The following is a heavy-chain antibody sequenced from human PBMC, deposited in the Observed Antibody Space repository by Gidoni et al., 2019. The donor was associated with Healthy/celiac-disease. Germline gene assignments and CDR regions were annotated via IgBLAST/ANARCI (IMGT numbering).Heavy chain of an antibody. CDR2: ISWDGGST. D-gene: IGHD2-21*01. Sequence: EVQLVESGGVVVQPGGSLRLSCAASGFTFDDYTMHWVRQAPGKGLEWVSLISWDGGSTYYADSVKGRFTISRDNSKNSLYLQMNSLRTEDTALYYCAKGDWVSDYYGMDVWGQGTTVTVSS. V-gene: IGHV3-43*01. J-gene: IGHJ6*02. CDR3: AKGDWVSDYYGMDV. CDR1: GFTFDDYT.